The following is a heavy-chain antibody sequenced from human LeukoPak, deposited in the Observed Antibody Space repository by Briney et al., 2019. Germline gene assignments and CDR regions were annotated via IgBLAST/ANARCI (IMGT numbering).Heavy chain of an antibody. D-gene: IGHD2-2*01. Sequence: PGGSLRLSCAASGFTFSSYSMNWVRQAPGKGLEWVSYISSSSSTIYYADSVKGRFTISRDNAKNSLYLQMNSLRAEDTAVYYCATRTDCSSTSCYLYYYYYMDVWGKGTTVTVSS. CDR1: GFTFSSYS. CDR3: ATRTDCSSTSCYLYYYYYMDV. CDR2: ISSSSSTI. J-gene: IGHJ6*03. V-gene: IGHV3-48*04.